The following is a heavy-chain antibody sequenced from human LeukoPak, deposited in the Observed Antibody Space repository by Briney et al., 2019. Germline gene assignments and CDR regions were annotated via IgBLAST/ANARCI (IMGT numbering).Heavy chain of an antibody. CDR2: IYYSGST. CDR1: GGSISSGGYY. D-gene: IGHD3-9*01. CDR3: ARDLTGRRDDAFDI. V-gene: IGHV4-31*03. Sequence: SETLSLTCTVSGGSISSGGYYWSWIRQHPGKGLEWIGYIYYSGSTYYNPSLKSRVTISVDTSKDQFSLKLSSVTAADTAVYYCARDLTGRRDDAFDIWGQGTMVTVSS. J-gene: IGHJ3*02.